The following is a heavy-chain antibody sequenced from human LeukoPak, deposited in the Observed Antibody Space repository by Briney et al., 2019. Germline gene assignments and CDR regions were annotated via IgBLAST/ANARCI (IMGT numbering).Heavy chain of an antibody. J-gene: IGHJ4*02. D-gene: IGHD6-19*01. CDR2: IYYSGST. V-gene: IGHV4-39*07. CDR1: GGSISSSSYY. Sequence: SETLSLTCTVSGGSISSSSYYWGWIRQPPGKGLEWIGSIYYSGSTYYNPSLKSRVTISVDTSKNQFSLKLSSVTAADTAVYYCARRSRGSSGWYGYWGQGTLVTVSS. CDR3: ARRSRGSSGWYGY.